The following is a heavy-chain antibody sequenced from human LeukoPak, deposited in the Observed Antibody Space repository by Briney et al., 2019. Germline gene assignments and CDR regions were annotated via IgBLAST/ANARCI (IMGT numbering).Heavy chain of an antibody. CDR1: GFTFSSYG. CDR2: ISYDGSNK. CDR3: AKDVHGDLDY. Sequence: GGSLRLSCAASGFTFSSYGMHWVRQAPGKGLEWVAVISYDGSNKYYADSVKGRFTISRDNSKNTLYLQMNSLRAEDTAVYYCAKDVHGDLDYWGQGTLVTVFS. V-gene: IGHV3-30*18. J-gene: IGHJ4*02. D-gene: IGHD7-27*01.